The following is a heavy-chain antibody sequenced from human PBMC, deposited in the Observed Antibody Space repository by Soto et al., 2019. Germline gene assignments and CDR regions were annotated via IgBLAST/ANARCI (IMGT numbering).Heavy chain of an antibody. CDR1: GGSCSGYY. CDR2: IDHSGST. CDR3: ARGQGPAYYYYYGMDV. D-gene: IGHD2-2*01. V-gene: IGHV4-34*01. J-gene: IGHJ6*02. Sequence: QVQLQQWGAGLLKPSETLSLTCAVYGGSCSGYYWSWIRQLPGKGLEWMGEIDHSGSTNYNPSLKRRVTISVDTSKNQFSLKLSSVTAADTAVYYCARGQGPAYYYYYGMDVWGQGTTVTVSS.